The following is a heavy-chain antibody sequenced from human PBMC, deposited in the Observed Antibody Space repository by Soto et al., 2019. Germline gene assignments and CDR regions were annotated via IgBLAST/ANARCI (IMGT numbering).Heavy chain of an antibody. CDR1: GYTFTSYG. J-gene: IGHJ4*02. CDR2: ISAYNGNT. Sequence: QVQLVQSGAEVKKPGASVKVSCKASGYTFTSYGISWVRQAPGQGLEWMGWISAYNGNTNYAQKLQGRVTMTTDTATSTANMELRSLRSHDTAVYYCARVRFGVVTIDYWGQGTLVTVSS. D-gene: IGHD3-3*01. V-gene: IGHV1-18*01. CDR3: ARVRFGVVTIDY.